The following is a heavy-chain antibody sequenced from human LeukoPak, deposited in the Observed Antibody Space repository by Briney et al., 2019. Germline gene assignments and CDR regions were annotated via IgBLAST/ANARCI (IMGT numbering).Heavy chain of an antibody. J-gene: IGHJ6*03. CDR2: ISYSGSP. D-gene: IGHD6-19*01. CDR1: GGSISSSSYY. CDR3: ARDERQYSSQVNYYFYMDV. Sequence: NSSETLSLTCTVSGGSISSSSYYWDWIRQPPGKGLEWIGSISYSGSPSYKPSLKSRLSISLDTSKNQFSLNLTSVPAADAAVYYCARDERQYSSQVNYYFYMDVWGKGTTVTVSS. V-gene: IGHV4-39*07.